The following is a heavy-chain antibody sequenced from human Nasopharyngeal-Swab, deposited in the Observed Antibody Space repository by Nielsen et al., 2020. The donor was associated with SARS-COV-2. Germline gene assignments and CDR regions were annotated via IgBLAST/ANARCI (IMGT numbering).Heavy chain of an antibody. CDR2: ISGSGGST. CDR1: GFTFSSYA. CDR3: AKFYTAMTREDAFDI. Sequence: GGPLRLSCAASGFTFSSYAMSWVRQAPGTGLEWVSAISGSGGSTYYADSVKGRFTISRDNSKNTLYLQMNSLRAEDTAVYYCAKFYTAMTREDAFDIWGQGTMVTVSS. D-gene: IGHD5-18*01. J-gene: IGHJ3*02. V-gene: IGHV3-23*01.